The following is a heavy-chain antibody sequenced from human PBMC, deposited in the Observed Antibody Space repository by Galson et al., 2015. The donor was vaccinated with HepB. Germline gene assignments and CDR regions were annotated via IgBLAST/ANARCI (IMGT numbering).Heavy chain of an antibody. Sequence: SVKVSCKASGYTLTSYAMTRVRQAPGQGLESMGWINTNTGNPTYAQGFTGRFVFSLDTSVSTAYLQISSLKAEDTAVYYCARGYYDFWSGYLIDYWGQGTLVTVSS. V-gene: IGHV7-4-1*02. CDR3: ARGYYDFWSGYLIDY. CDR2: INTNTGNP. D-gene: IGHD3-3*01. J-gene: IGHJ4*02. CDR1: GYTLTSYA.